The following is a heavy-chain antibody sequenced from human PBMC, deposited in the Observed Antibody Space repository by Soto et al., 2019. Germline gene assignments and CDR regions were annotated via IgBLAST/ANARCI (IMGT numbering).Heavy chain of an antibody. Sequence: SETLSLTCTVSGGSISSGGYYWSWIRQHPGKGLEWIGYIYYSGSTYYNPSLKSRVTISVDTSKNQLSLKLSSVTAADTAVYYCARATFGYDFWSGYSVGWFDPWGQGTLVTVSS. CDR2: IYYSGST. V-gene: IGHV4-31*03. J-gene: IGHJ5*02. CDR1: GGSISSGGYY. D-gene: IGHD3-3*01. CDR3: ARATFGYDFWSGYSVGWFDP.